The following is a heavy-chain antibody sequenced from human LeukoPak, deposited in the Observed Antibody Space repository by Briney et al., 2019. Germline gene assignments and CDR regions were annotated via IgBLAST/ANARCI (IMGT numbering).Heavy chain of an antibody. V-gene: IGHV3-23*01. CDR2: LSGSGGDT. D-gene: IGHD6-6*01. CDR3: AKGRVAASQYYFDC. J-gene: IGHJ4*02. Sequence: GGSLRLSCAASGFTFTNYAMSWVRQAPGKGLEWVSSLSGSGGDTHYADSVKGRFTISRDNPKNTLYLQMNSLRAEDTAVYYCAKGRVAASQYYFDCWGQGTLVTVSS. CDR1: GFTFTNYA.